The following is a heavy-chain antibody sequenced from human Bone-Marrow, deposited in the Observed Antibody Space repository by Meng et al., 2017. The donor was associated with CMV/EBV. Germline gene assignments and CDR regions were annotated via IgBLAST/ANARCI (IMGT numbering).Heavy chain of an antibody. V-gene: IGHV1-2*02. CDR1: GYTFTGYY. Sequence: ASVKVSCKASGYTFTGYYMHWVRQAPGQGLEWMGWINPNSGRTNYAQKFQGRVTITADKSTSTAYMELSSLRSEDTAVYYCAVPAAIRDYYYYGMDVWGQGTTVTVSS. D-gene: IGHD2-2*02. CDR2: INPNSGRT. J-gene: IGHJ6*02. CDR3: AVPAAIRDYYYYGMDV.